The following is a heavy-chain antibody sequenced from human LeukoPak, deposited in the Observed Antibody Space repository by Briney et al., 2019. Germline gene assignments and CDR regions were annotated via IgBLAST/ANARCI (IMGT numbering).Heavy chain of an antibody. D-gene: IGHD6-13*01. CDR2: INHSGST. J-gene: IGHJ3*02. CDR1: GGSFSGYY. V-gene: IGHV4-34*01. CDR3: ARAAAAASEI. Sequence: SETLSLTCAVYGGSFSGYYWSWIRQPPGKGLEWIGEINHSGSTNYNPSLKSRVSISVDTSKNQFSLELSSVTAADTAVYYCARAAAAASEIWGHGTMVTVSS.